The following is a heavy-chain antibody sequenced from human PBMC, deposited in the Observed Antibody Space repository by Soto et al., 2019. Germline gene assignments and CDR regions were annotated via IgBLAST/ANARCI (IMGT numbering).Heavy chain of an antibody. CDR1: GFTFSSYS. Sequence: GGSLRLSCAASGFTFSSYSMNWVRQAPGKGLEWVSSISSSSSYIYYADSVKGRFTISRDNAKNSLYLQMNSLRAEDTAVYYCARDRVPALPYDYWGQGTLVTVSS. CDR2: ISSSSSYI. J-gene: IGHJ4*02. D-gene: IGHD2-2*01. V-gene: IGHV3-21*01. CDR3: ARDRVPALPYDY.